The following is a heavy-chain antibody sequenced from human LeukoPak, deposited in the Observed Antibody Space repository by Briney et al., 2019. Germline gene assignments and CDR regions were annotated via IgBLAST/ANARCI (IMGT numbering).Heavy chain of an antibody. V-gene: IGHV3-23*01. CDR1: GFTFSNHG. CDR3: AKDQVGATGGGHDY. Sequence: PGGSLRLSCAASGFTFSNHGMNWVRQAPGKGREWLSGVSPPGGGTYYADSVKGRFTISRDNSKNTLYLQMNSLRAEDTAVYYCAKDQVGATGGGHDYWGQGTLVTVSS. D-gene: IGHD1-26*01. J-gene: IGHJ4*02. CDR2: VSPPGGGT.